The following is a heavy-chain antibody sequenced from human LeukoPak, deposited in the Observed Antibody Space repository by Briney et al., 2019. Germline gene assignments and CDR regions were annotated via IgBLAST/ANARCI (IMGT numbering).Heavy chain of an antibody. J-gene: IGHJ4*02. V-gene: IGHV4-59*01. CDR2: IYYSGST. D-gene: IGHD2-8*01. Sequence: PSETLSLTCTFSGGSISSYYYTWIRQPPGKGLEWIGYIYYSGSTNYNPSLKSRVTISVDTSKNQFSLKLSSVTAADTAVYYCASGGVYFDYWGQGTLVTVSS. CDR1: GGSISSYY. CDR3: ASGGVYFDY.